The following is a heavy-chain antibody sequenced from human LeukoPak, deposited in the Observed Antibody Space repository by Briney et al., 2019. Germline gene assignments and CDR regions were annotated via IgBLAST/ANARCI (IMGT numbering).Heavy chain of an antibody. CDR3: ASTNPDGYNVDY. J-gene: IGHJ4*02. D-gene: IGHD5-24*01. V-gene: IGHV5-51*01. CDR1: GYSFTSYW. CDR2: IYPGDSKT. Sequence: GESLKISCKASGYSFTSYWIGWVRQVPGKGLEWMGIIYPGDSKTRYGPSFQGQVTISADKSITTAYSQWSSLKASDTAMYYCASTNPDGYNVDYWGQGTLVTVSS.